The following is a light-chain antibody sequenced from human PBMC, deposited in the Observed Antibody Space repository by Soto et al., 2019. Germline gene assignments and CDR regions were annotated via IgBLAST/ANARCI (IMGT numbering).Light chain of an antibody. Sequence: DIVMTQSPDSLAVSLGERATINCKSSQSVLYSSNNKNYLAWYQQKPGQPPKLLIYWASTRESGVPDRFSGSGYGTDITLTIRSLQAEDVAVYYCQQYYSTPWTFGQGTKVEIK. CDR3: QQYYSTPWT. CDR2: WAS. J-gene: IGKJ1*01. V-gene: IGKV4-1*01. CDR1: QSVLYSSNNKNY.